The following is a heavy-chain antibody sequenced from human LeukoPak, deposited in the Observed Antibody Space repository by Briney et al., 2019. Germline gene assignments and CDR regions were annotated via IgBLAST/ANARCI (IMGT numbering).Heavy chain of an antibody. CDR1: GFTFDDYG. Sequence: PGGSLRLSCAASGFTFDDYGMSWVRQAPGKGLEWVSGINWNGGSTGYADSVKGRFTISRDNAKNSLYLQMNSLRAEDTAVYYCAKGVGYYYYMDVWGKGTTVTVSS. CDR2: INWNGGST. V-gene: IGHV3-20*04. J-gene: IGHJ6*03. CDR3: AKGVGYYYYMDV.